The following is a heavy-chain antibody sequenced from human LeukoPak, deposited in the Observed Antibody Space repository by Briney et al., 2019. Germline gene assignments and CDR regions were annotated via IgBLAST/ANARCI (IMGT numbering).Heavy chain of an antibody. Sequence: GASVKVSCKASGYIFTGYYMHWVRQASGQGLEWMGWINPNSGGTNYAQKFQGRVTMTRDTSISTAYMELSRLRSDDTAVYYCAREDYGDRRYSNWGQGALVTVSS. CDR2: INPNSGGT. CDR3: AREDYGDRRYSN. J-gene: IGHJ4*02. CDR1: GYIFTGYY. V-gene: IGHV1-2*02. D-gene: IGHD4-17*01.